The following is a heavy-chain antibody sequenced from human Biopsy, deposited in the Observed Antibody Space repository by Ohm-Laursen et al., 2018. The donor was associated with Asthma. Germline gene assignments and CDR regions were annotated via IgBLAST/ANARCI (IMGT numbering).Heavy chain of an antibody. CDR3: ARDVMEWYLPAFDF. V-gene: IGHV3-30-3*01. D-gene: IGHD3-3*01. J-gene: IGHJ4*02. CDR1: GFTLSSYA. Sequence: SLRLSCAASGFTLSSYALHWVRQAPGKGLEWVALISSDGNNKYYADSVNGRFTVSRDDSKNTLYLQMNSLSPDDTAVYYCARDVMEWYLPAFDFWGQGTLVTVSS. CDR2: ISSDGNNK.